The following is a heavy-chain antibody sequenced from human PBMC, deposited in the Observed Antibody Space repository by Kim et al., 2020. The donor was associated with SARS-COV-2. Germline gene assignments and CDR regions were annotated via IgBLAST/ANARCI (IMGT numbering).Heavy chain of an antibody. Sequence: PTYAQGFTGRFVFSLDTSVSTAYRQISSLKAEDTAVYYCAREGSSGPFDYWGQGTLVTVSS. V-gene: IGHV7-4-1*02. J-gene: IGHJ4*02. CDR3: AREGSSGPFDY. CDR2: P. D-gene: IGHD3-22*01.